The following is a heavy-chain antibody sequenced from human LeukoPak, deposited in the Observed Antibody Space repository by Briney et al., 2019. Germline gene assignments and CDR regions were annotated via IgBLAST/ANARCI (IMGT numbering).Heavy chain of an antibody. Sequence: SETLSLTCTVSGDSITNYFWSWIRQPPGKGLEWIGYIYYTGNTNYKPSLKSRVTISVDTSTNQFSLKLSSVTAADTAVYYCARGRGHYYMDVWGKGTTVTVSS. CDR2: IYYTGNT. D-gene: IGHD3-10*01. V-gene: IGHV4-59*12. CDR3: ARGRGHYYMDV. J-gene: IGHJ6*03. CDR1: GDSITNYF.